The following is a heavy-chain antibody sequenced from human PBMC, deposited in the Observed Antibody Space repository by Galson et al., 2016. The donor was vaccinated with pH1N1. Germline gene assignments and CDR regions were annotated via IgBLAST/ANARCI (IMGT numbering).Heavy chain of an antibody. J-gene: IGHJ1*01. V-gene: IGHV4-59*11. Sequence: ETLSLTCSVSGGSISSHYWSWIRQTPGKRLEWIAYIYYSGSTVYNPSLKNQATISMDRSKNQVSLKLTSVTAADTAVYYCSTMGRTRDLDWLPRDQYCQDWGQGPLVSVSS. CDR2: IYYSGST. CDR1: GGSISSHY. CDR3: STMGRTRDLDWLPRDQYCQD. D-gene: IGHD3-9*01.